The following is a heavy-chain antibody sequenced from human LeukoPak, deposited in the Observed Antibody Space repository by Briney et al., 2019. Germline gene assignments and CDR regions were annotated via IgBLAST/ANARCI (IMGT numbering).Heavy chain of an antibody. V-gene: IGHV4-39*07. J-gene: IGHJ5*02. CDR3: ARRGSPYDFWSGYYLGWFDP. Sequence: SETLSLTCTVSGGSISSGGYYWSWIRQPPGKGLEWIGEINHSGSTNYNPSLKSRVTISVDTSKNQFSLKLSSVTAADTAVCYCARRGSPYDFWSGYYLGWFDPWGQGTLVTVSS. CDR2: INHSGST. D-gene: IGHD3-3*01. CDR1: GGSISSGGYY.